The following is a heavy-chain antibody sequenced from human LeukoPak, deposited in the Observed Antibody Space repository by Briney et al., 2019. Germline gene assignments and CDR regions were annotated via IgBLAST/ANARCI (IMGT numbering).Heavy chain of an antibody. V-gene: IGHV3-23*01. CDR3: AKDHGRDYYGSGRYDY. J-gene: IGHJ4*02. D-gene: IGHD3-10*01. CDR1: GFTFSSYG. CDR2: ISGSGGST. Sequence: GGTLRLSCAASGFTFSSYGMSSVRPAPGEGLEWVSAISGSGGSTYYADSVKGRFTMSRDNSKNTLYLQMNSLRAEDTAVYYCAKDHGRDYYGSGRYDYWGQGTLVTVSS.